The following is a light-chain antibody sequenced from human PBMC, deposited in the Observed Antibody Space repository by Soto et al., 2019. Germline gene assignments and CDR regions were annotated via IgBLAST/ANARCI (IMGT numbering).Light chain of an antibody. CDR2: TNT. Sequence: QSVLTQPPSVSGAPGQRVTICCTGSSSNIGAHYDVHWYQQLPGTAPKLLIYTNTKRPSGVPDRFSGSKSGTSASLAITGLRAEDEADYYCQSYDTSLSEVIFGGGTKLTVL. V-gene: IGLV1-40*01. J-gene: IGLJ2*01. CDR1: SSNIGAHYD. CDR3: QSYDTSLSEVI.